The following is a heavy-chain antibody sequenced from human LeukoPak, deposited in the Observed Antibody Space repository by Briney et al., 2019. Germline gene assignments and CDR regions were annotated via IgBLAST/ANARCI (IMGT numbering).Heavy chain of an antibody. D-gene: IGHD6-19*01. J-gene: IGHJ4*01. CDR1: GFTFGSHA. CDR2: IFGSGGSP. V-gene: IGHV3-23*01. CDR3: AKGIYSSGWSYFDY. Sequence: GGSLRLSCEASGFTFGSHAMYWVRQAPGKGLEWVAGIFGSGGSPHYADPVKGRFTISRDNSRNTVYLQMNSLRAEDTAVYYCAKGIYSSGWSYFDYWGHGTLVTVSS.